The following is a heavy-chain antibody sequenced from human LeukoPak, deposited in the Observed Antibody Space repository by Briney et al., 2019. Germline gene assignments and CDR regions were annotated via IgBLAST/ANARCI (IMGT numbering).Heavy chain of an antibody. J-gene: IGHJ1*01. CDR1: GFTFSSYA. CDR3: AKDPKVSYRYLQH. D-gene: IGHD2-2*02. CDR2: ISWDGGST. Sequence: GGSLKLSCAASGFTFSSYALSWVRQAPGKGLEWASLISWDGGSTYYADSVKGRFTISRDNSKNSLYLQMNSLRAEDTALYYCAKDPKVSYRYLQHWGQGTLVTVSS. V-gene: IGHV3-43D*03.